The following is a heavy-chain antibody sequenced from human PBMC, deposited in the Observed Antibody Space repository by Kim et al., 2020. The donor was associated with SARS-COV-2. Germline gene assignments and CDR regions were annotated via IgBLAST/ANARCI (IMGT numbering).Heavy chain of an antibody. CDR3: ARDDSSSWYPLYGMDV. CDR2: IKQDGSEK. V-gene: IGHV3-7*03. J-gene: IGHJ6*02. D-gene: IGHD6-13*01. CDR1: GFTFSSYW. Sequence: GGSLRLSCAASGFTFSSYWMSWVRQAPGKGLEWVANIKQDGSEKYYVDSVKGRFTISRDNAKNSLYLQMNSLRAEDTAVYYCARDDSSSWYPLYGMDVWGQGTTGTVSS.